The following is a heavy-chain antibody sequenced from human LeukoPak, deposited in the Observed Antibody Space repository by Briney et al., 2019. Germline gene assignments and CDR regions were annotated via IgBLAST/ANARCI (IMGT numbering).Heavy chain of an antibody. D-gene: IGHD2-15*01. CDR1: GYSFISYG. J-gene: IGHJ6*03. Sequence: ASVKVSCKASGYSFISYGITWVRQAPGQGLEWMGWISAYNGNTNYAQKLQGRVTMTTDTSTTTAYMELKSLRSDDTAVYYCARVGYCSGGSCYRYMDVWGKGTTVTVSS. CDR3: ARVGYCSGGSCYRYMDV. CDR2: ISAYNGNT. V-gene: IGHV1-18*01.